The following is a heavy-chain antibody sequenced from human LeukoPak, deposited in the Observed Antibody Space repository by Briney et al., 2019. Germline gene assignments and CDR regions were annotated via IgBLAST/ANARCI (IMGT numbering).Heavy chain of an antibody. D-gene: IGHD6-6*01. Sequence: PSETLSLTCTVSGGSISSTTYYWGWIRQPPGKGLEWIGSVYYSGSTYYNPSLKSRVTLSLDTSKNQFSLKLSSVTAADTAVYYCARAGVKLGSSSFVRYFDYWGQGTLVTVSS. CDR3: ARAGVKLGSSSFVRYFDY. CDR2: VYYSGST. CDR1: GGSISSTTYY. J-gene: IGHJ4*02. V-gene: IGHV4-39*07.